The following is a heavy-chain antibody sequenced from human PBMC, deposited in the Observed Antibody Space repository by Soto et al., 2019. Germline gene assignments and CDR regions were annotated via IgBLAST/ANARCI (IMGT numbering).Heavy chain of an antibody. J-gene: IGHJ6*02. CDR3: ARHRRAILATTDPFDI. CDR2: IYPGDSET. CDR1: GNDDYCLYW. D-gene: IGHD1-26*01. Sequence: WEALKISWQASGNDDYCLYWMVWVRQTTGSGLELTRFIYPGDSETTSSPSFQGRVTFSADTSTRTAYLQCTRLKASASATYYSARHRRAILATTDPFDIWGQGTKVTVSS. V-gene: IGHV5-51*01.